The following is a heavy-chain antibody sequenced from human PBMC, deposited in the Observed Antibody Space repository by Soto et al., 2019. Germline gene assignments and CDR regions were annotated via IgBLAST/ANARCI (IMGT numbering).Heavy chain of an antibody. CDR2: IYAGGIT. Sequence: EVPVVESGGGLIQPGGSLRLSCAASGFSVSSNHMNWVRQAPGKGLEWVSIIYAGGITYYADSVKGRFTISRDNFKNTLYLQMNSLRAEDTAVYYCASRDRGVRAFDIWGQGTMVTVSS. CDR3: ASRDRGVRAFDI. J-gene: IGHJ3*02. V-gene: IGHV3-53*01. CDR1: GFSVSSNH. D-gene: IGHD3-10*02.